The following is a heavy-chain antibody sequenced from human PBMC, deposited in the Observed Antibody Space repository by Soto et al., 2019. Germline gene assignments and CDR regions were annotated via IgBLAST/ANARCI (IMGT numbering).Heavy chain of an antibody. J-gene: IGHJ4*01. CDR3: ARPCCLADPWRGLTTVDY. CDR2: IYPGDSDT. CDR1: GYSFTNYW. Sequence: GESLKISCKASGYSFTNYWIGWVRQMPGKGLEWMGIIYPGDSDTRYSPSFQGQVTISADKSISTAYLQWSSLKASDTAMYYCARPCCLADPWRGLTTVDYWGDGTLVT. V-gene: IGHV5-51*01. D-gene: IGHD3-22*01.